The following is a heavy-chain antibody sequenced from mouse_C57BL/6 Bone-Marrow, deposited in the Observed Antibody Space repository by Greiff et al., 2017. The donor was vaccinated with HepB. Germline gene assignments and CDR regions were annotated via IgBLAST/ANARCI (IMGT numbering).Heavy chain of an antibody. CDR3: ARFYYGSSPDY. J-gene: IGHJ2*01. CDR1: GYSFTGYF. V-gene: IGHV1-20*01. Sequence: EVKLVESGPELVKPGDSVKISCKASGYSFTGYFMNWVMQSHGKSLEWIGRINPYNGDTFYNQKFKGKATLTVDKSSSTAHMELRSLTSEDSAVYYCARFYYGSSPDYWGQGTTLTVSS. CDR2: INPYNGDT. D-gene: IGHD1-1*01.